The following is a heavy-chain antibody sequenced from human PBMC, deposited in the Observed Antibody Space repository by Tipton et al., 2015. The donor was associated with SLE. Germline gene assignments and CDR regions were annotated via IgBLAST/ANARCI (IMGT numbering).Heavy chain of an antibody. CDR3: ARAPELDCYFDL. V-gene: IGHV4-4*07. J-gene: IGHJ2*01. CDR2: VSPSGGT. D-gene: IGHD3-10*01. CDR1: GGSLNNHF. Sequence: TLSLTCTVSGGSLNNHFCSWIRQSAGKGLEWIGRVSPSGGTNYNPSLNSRFTISLDTSKNQFSLRLSSVTAADTALYYCARAPELDCYFDLWGRGTLVTVSS.